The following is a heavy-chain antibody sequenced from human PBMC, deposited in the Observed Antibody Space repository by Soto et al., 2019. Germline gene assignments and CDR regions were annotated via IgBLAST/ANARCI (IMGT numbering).Heavy chain of an antibody. V-gene: IGHV3-30-3*01. CDR1: GFTFSRYA. Sequence: QVQLVESGGGVVQPGRSLSLSCAASGFTFSRYAMHWFRQAPGKGLEWVAVISYDGSNKYYADSVKGRFTISRDNSKNTLYLQMNSLRAEDTAVYYCASDSVTDSDYWGQGTLVTVSS. CDR2: ISYDGSNK. CDR3: ASDSVTDSDY. D-gene: IGHD4-17*01. J-gene: IGHJ4*02.